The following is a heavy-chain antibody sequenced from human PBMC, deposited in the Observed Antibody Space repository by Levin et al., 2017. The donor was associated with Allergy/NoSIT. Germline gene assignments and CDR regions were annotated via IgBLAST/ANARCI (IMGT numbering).Heavy chain of an antibody. CDR1: GFSVRDYA. V-gene: IGHV3-49*03. J-gene: IGHJ5*02. Sequence: GGSLRLSCTASGFSVRDYAFSWFRQAPGKGLEWVGFIRSKGYGGTTEYAASVQGRFTISRDDSKSIAYLNMNSLKTEDTAVYYCSRGLNTAMVCSGVDWFDPWGQGTLVTVSS. CDR2: IRSKGYGGTT. CDR3: SRGLNTAMVCSGVDWFDP. D-gene: IGHD5-18*01.